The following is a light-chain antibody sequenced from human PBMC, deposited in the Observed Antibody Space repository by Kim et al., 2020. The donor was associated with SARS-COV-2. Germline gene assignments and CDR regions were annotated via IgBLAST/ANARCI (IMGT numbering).Light chain of an antibody. CDR1: NIGSKS. Sequence: APGKTAKVTCGGNNIGSKSVQWYQQEPGQAPVLVIYYDSDRPSGIPERFSGSNAGNTATLTISRVEAGDEADYYCQVWDSSSDPVVFGGGTQLTVL. J-gene: IGLJ2*01. CDR2: YDS. CDR3: QVWDSSSDPVV. V-gene: IGLV3-21*04.